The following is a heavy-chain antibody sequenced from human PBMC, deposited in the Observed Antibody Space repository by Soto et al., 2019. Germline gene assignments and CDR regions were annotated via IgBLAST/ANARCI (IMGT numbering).Heavy chain of an antibody. CDR3: ARSLWFGELH. J-gene: IGHJ4*02. CDR1: GFSLSTTGVG. D-gene: IGHD3-10*01. V-gene: IGHV2-5*02. CDR2: IYWDNDK. Sequence: QITLKESGPTLVKPTQTLTLTCSFSGFSLSTTGVGVGWIRQSPGKALEWLAIIYWDNDKRYSPSLKSSVTITKDTSKNQVVLTVTNMDPVDTGTYYCARSLWFGELHWGLGALVIVSS.